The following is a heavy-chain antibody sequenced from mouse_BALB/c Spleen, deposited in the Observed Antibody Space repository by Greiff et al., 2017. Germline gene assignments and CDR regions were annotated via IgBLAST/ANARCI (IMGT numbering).Heavy chain of an antibody. D-gene: IGHD2-4*01. Sequence: EVKLMESGGGLVKPGGSLKLSCAASGFTFSSYAMSWVRQTPEKRLEWVASISSGGSTYYPDSVKGRFTISRDNARNILYLQMSSLRSEDTAMYYCARGGAGYDYDMYYFDYWGQGTTLTVSS. CDR3: ARGGAGYDYDMYYFDY. CDR2: ISSGGST. V-gene: IGHV5-6-5*01. CDR1: GFTFSSYA. J-gene: IGHJ2*01.